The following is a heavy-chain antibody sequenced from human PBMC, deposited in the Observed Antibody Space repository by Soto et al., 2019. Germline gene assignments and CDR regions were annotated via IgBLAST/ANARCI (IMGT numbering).Heavy chain of an antibody. Sequence: GGSLRLSCAASRFTFSDYNMDWARQAPGKGLEWISYIHVSSSTIYYADLVKCRFTISRDNAKKPVYPQMNRLTADDTAVYYCVREGGRTGNMDHWGQGVLVTVSS. CDR3: VREGGRTGNMDH. CDR1: RFTFSDYN. CDR2: IHVSSSTI. J-gene: IGHJ4*02. V-gene: IGHV3-48*01. D-gene: IGHD2-2*03.